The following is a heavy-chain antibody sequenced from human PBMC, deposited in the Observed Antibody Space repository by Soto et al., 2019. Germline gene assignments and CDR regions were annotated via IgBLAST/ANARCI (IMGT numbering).Heavy chain of an antibody. CDR3: ARTSGYLDV. J-gene: IGHJ6*02. CDR1: GDSVSNNNAA. CDR2: TYYRSKWYN. Sequence: RTLSLTCAISGDSVSNNNAAWNWIRQSPSRGLEWLGRTYYRSKWYNHYAVSVKSRITINPDTSKNQFSLQLNSVTPEDTAVYYCARTSGYLDVWGQGSTVTFSS. D-gene: IGHD6-13*01. V-gene: IGHV6-1*01.